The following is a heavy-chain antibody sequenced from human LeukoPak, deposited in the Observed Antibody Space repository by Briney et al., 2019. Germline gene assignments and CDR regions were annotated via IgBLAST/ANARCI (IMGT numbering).Heavy chain of an antibody. V-gene: IGHV3-7*04. CDR2: IKEDGSEK. CDR1: GFSFSSYW. J-gene: IGHJ4*02. D-gene: IGHD3-10*01. Sequence: GGSLRLSCAASGFSFSSYWMSWVRQAPGKGLEWVANIKEDGSEKYSVGSVKGRFTISRDNTKNSLFLEVNSLRAEDTAVYYCARGTHQDYYGSASFLFDYWGQGTLVTVSS. CDR3: ARGTHQDYYGSASFLFDY.